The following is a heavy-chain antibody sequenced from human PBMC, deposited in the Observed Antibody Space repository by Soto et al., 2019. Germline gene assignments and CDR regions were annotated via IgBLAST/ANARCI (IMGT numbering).Heavy chain of an antibody. CDR2: ISGSGVST. V-gene: IGHV3-23*01. CDR3: AKSNIVVAGTYYYNYMDV. D-gene: IGHD6-19*01. Sequence: GGSLRLSCAASGFTFSSYAMSWVRQAPGKGLEWVSAISGSGVSTYYADSVKGRFTISRDNSKNTLYLQMNSLRAEDTAVYYCAKSNIVVAGTYYYNYMDVWGKGTTVTVSS. J-gene: IGHJ6*03. CDR1: GFTFSSYA.